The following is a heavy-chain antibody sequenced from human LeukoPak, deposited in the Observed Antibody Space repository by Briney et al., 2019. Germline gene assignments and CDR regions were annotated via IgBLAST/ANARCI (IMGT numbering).Heavy chain of an antibody. Sequence: GFLRLSCASSGLTLSNYRMHLVRQSPVGGLVWVSRINSDGSSTRYADSVKGRFTISRDNAKNTLFLQMNSLRAEDTAVYYCTRALGAEDYWGQGTLVTVSS. J-gene: IGHJ4*02. D-gene: IGHD3-16*01. CDR1: GLTLSNYR. CDR2: INSDGSST. V-gene: IGHV3-74*01. CDR3: TRALGAEDY.